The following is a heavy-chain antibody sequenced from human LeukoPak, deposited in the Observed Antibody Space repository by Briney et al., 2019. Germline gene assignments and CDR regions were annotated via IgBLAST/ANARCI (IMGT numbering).Heavy chain of an antibody. D-gene: IGHD6-13*01. CDR1: GFTFSSYA. Sequence: GGSLRLSCATSGFTFSSYAMSWVRQTPGKGLEWVSAISGSGGSTYYADSVKGRFTISRDNSKNTLYLQMNSLRAEDTAVYYCAKDRAAAAGFDYWGQGTLATVSS. CDR2: ISGSGGST. CDR3: AKDRAAAAGFDY. J-gene: IGHJ4*02. V-gene: IGHV3-23*01.